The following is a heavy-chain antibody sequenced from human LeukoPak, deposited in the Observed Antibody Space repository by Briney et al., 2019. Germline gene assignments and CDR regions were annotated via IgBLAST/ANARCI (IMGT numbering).Heavy chain of an antibody. J-gene: IGHJ4*02. Sequence: GASVKVSCKASGYTFTGYYMHWVRQPPGQGLEWMGWINTNSGGTNYAQMFQGRVTMTRDTSISTAYMELSRLRSDDTAVYYCARALADYYDSPVGFDYWGQGTLVTASS. V-gene: IGHV1-2*02. D-gene: IGHD3-22*01. CDR3: ARALADYYDSPVGFDY. CDR1: GYTFTGYY. CDR2: INTNSGGT.